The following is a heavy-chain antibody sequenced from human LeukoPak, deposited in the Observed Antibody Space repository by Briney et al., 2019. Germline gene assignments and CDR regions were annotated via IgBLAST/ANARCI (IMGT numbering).Heavy chain of an antibody. J-gene: IGHJ3*02. CDR1: GGSFSGYY. V-gene: IGHV4-34*01. CDR3: ARGSTGPQDAFDI. CDR2: INHSGST. Sequence: SETLSLTCAVYGGSFSGYYWSWIRQPPGKGLEWIGEINHSGSTNYNPSLKSRVTISVDTSKNQFSLKLSSVTAADTAVYYCARGSTGPQDAFDIRGQGTMVTVSS.